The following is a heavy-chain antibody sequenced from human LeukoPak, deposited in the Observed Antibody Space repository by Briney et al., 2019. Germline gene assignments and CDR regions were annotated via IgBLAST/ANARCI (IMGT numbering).Heavy chain of an antibody. CDR2: IYSGDRT. CDR1: GFSVSSNY. Sequence: SGGSLRLSCAASGFSVSSNYMSWVRQAPGKGLEWVSVIYSGDRTYYADSVKGRFTISRDSSKNTLYLQMNNLRVEDTAVYYCERVSMSQYWGQGTLVTVSS. D-gene: IGHD5/OR15-5a*01. V-gene: IGHV3-53*01. J-gene: IGHJ4*02. CDR3: ERVSMSQY.